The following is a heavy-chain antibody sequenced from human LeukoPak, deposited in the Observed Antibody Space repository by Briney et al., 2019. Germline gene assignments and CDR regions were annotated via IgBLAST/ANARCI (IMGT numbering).Heavy chain of an antibody. D-gene: IGHD1-26*01. Sequence: PGGSLRLSCAASGFTFSSYSMNWVRQAPGKGLEWVSSISSSSYIYYADSVKGRFTISRDNAKNSLYLQMNSLRAEDTAVYYCARDSTLTSFIVGAADYWGQGTLVTVSS. CDR3: ARDSTLTSFIVGAADY. CDR1: GFTFSSYS. CDR2: ISSSSYI. V-gene: IGHV3-21*01. J-gene: IGHJ4*02.